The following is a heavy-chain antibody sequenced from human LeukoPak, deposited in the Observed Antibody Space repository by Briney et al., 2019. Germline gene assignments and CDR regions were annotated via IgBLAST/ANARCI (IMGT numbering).Heavy chain of an antibody. CDR1: GGSISSSNYN. CDR2: ISYSGST. CDR3: ARHTKSGYTYGFDAFHI. D-gene: IGHD5-18*01. V-gene: IGHV4-39*01. Sequence: SGTLSLTCTVSGGSISSSNYNWGWGRQSPGKGLEWIGTISYSGSTYYNPSLKRRVTISVDTSKNQFSLKLTSVPAAATALYYSARHTKSGYTYGFDAFHIWGQGTMVTVSS. J-gene: IGHJ3*02.